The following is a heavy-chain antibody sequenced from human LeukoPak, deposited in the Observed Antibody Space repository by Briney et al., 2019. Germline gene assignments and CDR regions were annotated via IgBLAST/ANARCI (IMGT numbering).Heavy chain of an antibody. CDR2: IYYSGST. CDR3: ARESGYYDSSGYCWFDP. CDR1: GGSISSYY. D-gene: IGHD3-22*01. V-gene: IGHV4-59*01. J-gene: IGHJ5*02. Sequence: PSETLSLTCTVSGGSISSYYWGWIRQPPGKGLEWIGYIYYSGSTNYNPSLKSRVTISVDTSKNQFSLKLSSVTAADTAVYYCARESGYYDSSGYCWFDPWGQGTLVTVSP.